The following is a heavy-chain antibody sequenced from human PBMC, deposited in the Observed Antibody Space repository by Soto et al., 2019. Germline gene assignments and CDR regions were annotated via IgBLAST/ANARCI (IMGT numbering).Heavy chain of an antibody. D-gene: IGHD3-10*01. V-gene: IGHV2-5*01. CDR3: AHSKARESPGDYAFDI. CDR1: GFSLSTSGVG. J-gene: IGHJ3*02. CDR2: IYWNDDK. Sequence: SGPTLVNPTQTLTLTCTFSGFSLSTSGVGVGWIRQPPGKALEWLALIYWNDDKRYSPSLKSRLTITKDTSKNQVVLTMTNMDPVDTATYYCAHSKARESPGDYAFDIWGQGTMVTVSS.